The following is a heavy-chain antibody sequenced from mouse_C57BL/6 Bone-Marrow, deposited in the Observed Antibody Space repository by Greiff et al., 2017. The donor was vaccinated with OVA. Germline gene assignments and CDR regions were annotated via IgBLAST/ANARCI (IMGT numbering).Heavy chain of an antibody. V-gene: IGHV1-7*01. Sequence: QVQLQQSGAELAKPGASVKLSCKASGYTFTSYWMHWVKQRPGQGLEWIGYINPSSGYTKYNQKFKDKATLTVDKPSSTAYMQLSSLTSEDSAVYYCARSPITTVVPYFDYWGQGTTLTVSS. CDR3: ARSPITTVVPYFDY. D-gene: IGHD1-1*01. J-gene: IGHJ2*01. CDR2: INPSSGYT. CDR1: GYTFTSYW.